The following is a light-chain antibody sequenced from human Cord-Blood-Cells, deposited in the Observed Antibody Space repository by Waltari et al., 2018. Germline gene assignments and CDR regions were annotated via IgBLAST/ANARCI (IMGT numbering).Light chain of an antibody. CDR1: PSVSSY. J-gene: IGKJ1*01. Sequence: EIVLTHSPPTLSLSPGARAPPPCRASPSVSSYLAWYQQKPGQAPRLLIYDAPNRATGIPARFSGSGSGTDFTLTISSREPEEFAVYYCQQRSNWPPETCGQGTKVEIK. CDR2: DAP. V-gene: IGKV3-11*01. CDR3: QQRSNWPPET.